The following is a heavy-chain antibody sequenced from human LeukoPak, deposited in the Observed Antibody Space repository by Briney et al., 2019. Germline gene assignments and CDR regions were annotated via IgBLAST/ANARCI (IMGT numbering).Heavy chain of an antibody. CDR2: ISYDGSNK. Sequence: GRSLRLSCAASGFTFSSYGMHWVRQAPGKGLEWVAVISYDGSNKYYADSVKGRFTISRDNSKNTLYLQMYSLRAEDTAVYYCAKTEGQWLVPDFDYWGQGTLVTVSS. D-gene: IGHD6-19*01. CDR3: AKTEGQWLVPDFDY. CDR1: GFTFSSYG. V-gene: IGHV3-30*18. J-gene: IGHJ4*02.